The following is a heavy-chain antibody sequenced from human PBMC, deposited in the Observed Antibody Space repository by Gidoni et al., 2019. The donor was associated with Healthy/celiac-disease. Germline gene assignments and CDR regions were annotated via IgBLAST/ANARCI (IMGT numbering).Heavy chain of an antibody. D-gene: IGHD3-16*01. V-gene: IGHV3-30*02. Sequence: QVQLVASGGGVVQPGGSLSLSCAASGFTFSSYGMHWLRQAPGTGLEWVALIRYDGSNKYYADSVKGRFTISRDNSKNTLYLQMNSLRAEDTAVYYCAKDVGKYDYIWGSYGEDYFDYWGQGTLVTVSS. CDR2: IRYDGSNK. CDR1: GFTFSSYG. J-gene: IGHJ4*02. CDR3: AKDVGKYDYIWGSYGEDYFDY.